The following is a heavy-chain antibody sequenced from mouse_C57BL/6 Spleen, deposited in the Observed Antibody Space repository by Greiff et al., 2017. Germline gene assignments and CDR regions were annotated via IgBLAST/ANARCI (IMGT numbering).Heavy chain of an antibody. Sequence: VQLQQSGPGLVKPSQSLSLTCSVTGYSITSGYYWNWIRQFPGNKLEWMGYISYDGSNNYNPSLKNRISITRDTSKNQFFLKLNSVTTEDTATYYCARIGSSFYYFDYWGQGTTLTVSS. V-gene: IGHV3-6*01. J-gene: IGHJ2*01. CDR1: GYSITSGYY. D-gene: IGHD1-1*01. CDR3: ARIGSSFYYFDY. CDR2: ISYDGSN.